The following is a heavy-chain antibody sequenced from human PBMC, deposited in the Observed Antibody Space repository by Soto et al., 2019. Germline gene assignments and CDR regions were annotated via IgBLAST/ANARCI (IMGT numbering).Heavy chain of an antibody. Sequence: LRLSCAASGFTFSSYGMHGVRQAPGKELEWVAVIWYDGSNKYYADSVKGRFTISRDNSKNTLYLQMNSLRAEDTAVYYCARDQSVVVVPAHYYYYGMDVWGQGTTVTVSS. J-gene: IGHJ6*02. CDR1: GFTFSSYG. CDR3: ARDQSVVVVPAHYYYYGMDV. V-gene: IGHV3-33*01. D-gene: IGHD2-2*01. CDR2: IWYDGSNK.